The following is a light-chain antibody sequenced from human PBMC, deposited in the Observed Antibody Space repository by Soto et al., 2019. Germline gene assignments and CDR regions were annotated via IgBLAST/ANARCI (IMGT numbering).Light chain of an antibody. J-gene: IGLJ1*01. CDR3: QAWDSRTYV. CDR2: QDS. V-gene: IGLV3-1*01. Sequence: SYELTQPPSVSVSPGQTASITCSGDKLGDKYACWYQQKPGQSPLLVIYQDSKRPSGIPERFSGSNSGNTATLNISGTQAMDEADYYCQAWDSRTYVFGTVTKLTVL. CDR1: KLGDKY.